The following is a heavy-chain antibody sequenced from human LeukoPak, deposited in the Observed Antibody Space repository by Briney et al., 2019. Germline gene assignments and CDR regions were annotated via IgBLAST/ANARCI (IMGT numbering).Heavy chain of an antibody. J-gene: IGHJ4*02. Sequence: SETLSLTCTVSTGSINSYYWGWVRQPAGKGLEWIGRTGTTNYSPSLKSRLSMSIDTSTNQFPLTLRSVTAADTAVYYCGRQGYTASYYFLDYWSQGTLATVSS. D-gene: IGHD1-26*01. CDR3: GRQGYTASYYFLDY. CDR2: TGTT. CDR1: TGSINSYY. V-gene: IGHV4-4*07.